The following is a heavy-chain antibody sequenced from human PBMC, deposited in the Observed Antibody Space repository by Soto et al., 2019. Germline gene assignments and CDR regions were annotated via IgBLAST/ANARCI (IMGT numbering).Heavy chain of an antibody. CDR3: AKEVSLGSTVDLGY. Sequence: GGSLRLSCAASGITFSIFAMSWVRQSPGKGLEWVSTISGSGGSTYYADAVKGRFTISRDNSMGTLYLQMKSLRVEDTAIYYCAKEVSLGSTVDLGYWGQGALVTVSS. V-gene: IGHV3-23*01. D-gene: IGHD7-27*01. J-gene: IGHJ4*02. CDR2: ISGSGGST. CDR1: GITFSIFA.